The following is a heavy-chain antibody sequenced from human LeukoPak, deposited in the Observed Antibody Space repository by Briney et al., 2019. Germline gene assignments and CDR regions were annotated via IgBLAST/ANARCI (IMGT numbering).Heavy chain of an antibody. V-gene: IGHV3-23*01. CDR1: GFTFSSYA. J-gene: IGHJ4*02. CDR3: AKDRYYESGGNEDY. Sequence: GGSLRLSCTTSGFTFSSYAMSWVRQAPAKGLEWVSTISGTGGRTYYADSVKGRFTISRDNSKNTLYLQMNSLRAEDTAVYYCAKDRYYESGGNEDYWGQGTLVTVSS. D-gene: IGHD3-22*01. CDR2: ISGTGGRT.